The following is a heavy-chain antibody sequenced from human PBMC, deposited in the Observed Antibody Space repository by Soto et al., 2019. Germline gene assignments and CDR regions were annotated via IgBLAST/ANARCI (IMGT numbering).Heavy chain of an antibody. CDR2: ISGSGGST. J-gene: IGHJ4*02. Sequence: GGSLILSCAASGFTFSSYAMSWVRQAPGKGLEWVSAISGSGGSTYYADSVKGRFTISRDNSKNTLYLQMNSLRAEDTAVYYCAKLNDYGDYVRYWGQGTLVTGSS. V-gene: IGHV3-23*01. D-gene: IGHD4-17*01. CDR3: AKLNDYGDYVRY. CDR1: GFTFSSYA.